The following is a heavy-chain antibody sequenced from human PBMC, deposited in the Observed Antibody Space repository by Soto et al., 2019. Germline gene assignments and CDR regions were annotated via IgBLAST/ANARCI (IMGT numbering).Heavy chain of an antibody. V-gene: IGHV3-30*18. J-gene: IGHJ4*02. CDR3: AKGIGSQDDY. D-gene: IGHD2-15*01. CDR2: ISYDGSNK. CDR1: GFTLSSYG. Sequence: QVQLVESGGGVVQPGRSLRLSCAASGFTLSSYGMHWVLQAPGKGLEWVAVISYDGSNKYYADSVKGRFPISIDNSKNTPYLQMNIQRDEDTAVYYCAKGIGSQDDYWGQGTLVTVSS.